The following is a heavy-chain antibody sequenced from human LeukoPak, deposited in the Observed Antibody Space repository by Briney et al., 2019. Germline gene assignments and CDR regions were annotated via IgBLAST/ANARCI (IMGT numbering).Heavy chain of an antibody. Sequence: ASVTLSCKASGYTFTGYYMHWVRQAPGQGLEWMAWINPNSGGTNYAQTFQGRVTMTRDTSISTAYMELSRLRSDDTAVYYCARPFIAAAGDDAFDIWGQGTMVTVSS. J-gene: IGHJ3*02. CDR3: ARPFIAAAGDDAFDI. V-gene: IGHV1-2*02. D-gene: IGHD6-13*01. CDR1: GYTFTGYY. CDR2: INPNSGGT.